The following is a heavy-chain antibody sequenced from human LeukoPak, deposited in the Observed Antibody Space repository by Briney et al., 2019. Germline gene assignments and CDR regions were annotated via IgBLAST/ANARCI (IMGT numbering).Heavy chain of an antibody. CDR2: IIPILGIA. D-gene: IGHD2-2*01. J-gene: IGHJ5*02. CDR1: GYTFTGYY. Sequence: GASVKVSCKASGYTFTGYYMHWVRQAPGQGLEWMGRIIPILGIANYAQKFQGRVTITADKSTSTAYMELSSLRSEDTAVYYCARDDPITCSSTSCYENWFDPWGQGTLVTVSS. CDR3: ARDDPITCSSTSCYENWFDP. V-gene: IGHV1-69*04.